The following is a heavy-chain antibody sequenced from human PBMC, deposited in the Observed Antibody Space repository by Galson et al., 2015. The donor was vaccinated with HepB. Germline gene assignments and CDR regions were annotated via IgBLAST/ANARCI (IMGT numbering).Heavy chain of an antibody. J-gene: IGHJ6*02. CDR2: IKQDGSET. CDR3: ARAAARRLRGFGEMYHYYNGMDV. D-gene: IGHD3-10*01. V-gene: IGHV3-7*03. CDR1: GFTFSDYG. Sequence: SLRLSCAASGFTFSDYGMHWVRQAPGKGLEWVANIKQDGSETYYVESMKGRVTISRDNAQNSLYLQMNSLRGEDTAIYYCARAAARRLRGFGEMYHYYNGMDVWGQGTTVIVSS.